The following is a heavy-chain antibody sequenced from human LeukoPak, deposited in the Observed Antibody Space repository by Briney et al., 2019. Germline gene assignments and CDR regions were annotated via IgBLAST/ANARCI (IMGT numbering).Heavy chain of an antibody. CDR2: INSDGSST. J-gene: IGHJ6*03. V-gene: IGHV3-74*01. Sequence: GGSLRLSCAASGFTFSSYWMHWVRQAPGKGLVWVSRINSDGSSTSYADSVKGRLTISRDNAKNTLYLQMNSLRAEDTAVYYCARDRALRYFDWLFHANYYYYMDVWGKGTTVTISS. CDR3: ARDRALRYFDWLFHANYYYYMDV. CDR1: GFTFSSYW. D-gene: IGHD3-9*01.